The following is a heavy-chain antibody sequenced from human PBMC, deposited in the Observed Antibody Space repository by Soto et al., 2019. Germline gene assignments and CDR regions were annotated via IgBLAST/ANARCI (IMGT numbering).Heavy chain of an antibody. V-gene: IGHV1-3*01. CDR3: ARKDYYGSGSYHFDS. D-gene: IGHD3-10*01. CDR1: GYTFTTFP. CDR2: INAANGDT. Sequence: QVHLVQSGAEVKKPGASVRVSCQASGYTFTTFPIHWVRQASGQRLEWMGWINAANGDTGYSQKFQGRVTITRDTSENTATMELSSLTSEDTAMYFCARKDYYGSGSYHFDSWGQGTLVIVSS. J-gene: IGHJ4*02.